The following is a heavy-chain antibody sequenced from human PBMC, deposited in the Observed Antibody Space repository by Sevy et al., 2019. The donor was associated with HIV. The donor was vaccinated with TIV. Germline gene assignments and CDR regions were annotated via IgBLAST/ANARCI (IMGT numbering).Heavy chain of an antibody. J-gene: IGHJ4*02. Sequence: GGSLRLSCAASGFTFSSYAMSWVRQAPGKGLEWVSGISGSGGRTYYADSVKGRFTISRDNSKNTLYLQMKSLRAEDTAVYYCANLGTSYYESSSYYYQAPFDYWAREPWSPSPQ. CDR3: ANLGTSYYESSSYYYQAPFDY. CDR1: GFTFSSYA. CDR2: ISGSGGRT. V-gene: IGHV3-23*01. D-gene: IGHD3-22*01.